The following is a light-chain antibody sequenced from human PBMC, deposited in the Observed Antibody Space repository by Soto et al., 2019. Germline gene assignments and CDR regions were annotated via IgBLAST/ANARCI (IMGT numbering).Light chain of an antibody. V-gene: IGKV3-20*01. CDR1: QSVNNSY. CDR3: QHYGGSPGFT. Sequence: EIVLTQSPGTLSLSPGERATLSCRASQSVNNSYLAWYQQKPGQAPRLLIYGESSGATGIPDRFSASGSETDFTLTISRLEPEDFAVYFCQHYGGSPGFTFGPGTKVDIK. CDR2: GES. J-gene: IGKJ3*01.